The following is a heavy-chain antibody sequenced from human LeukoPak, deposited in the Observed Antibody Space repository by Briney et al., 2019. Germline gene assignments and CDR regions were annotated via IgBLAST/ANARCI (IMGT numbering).Heavy chain of an antibody. CDR2: ISSSSSYI. D-gene: IGHD6-19*01. CDR3: ARDPSGHGLDV. Sequence: GGSLRLSCAASGFTFSSYSMNWVRQAPGKGLEWVSSISSSSSYIYYADSVRGRFTVSRENARNSVYLQMNSLRVEDTAVYYCARDPSGHGLDVWGQGTTVTVSS. J-gene: IGHJ6*02. CDR1: GFTFSSYS. V-gene: IGHV3-21*01.